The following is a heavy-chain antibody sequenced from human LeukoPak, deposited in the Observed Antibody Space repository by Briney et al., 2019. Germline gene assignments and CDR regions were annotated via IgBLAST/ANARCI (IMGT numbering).Heavy chain of an antibody. J-gene: IGHJ4*02. V-gene: IGHV4-39*01. Sequence: KASETLSLTCTVSGGSISSSSYYWGWIRQPPGKGLEWIGSIYYSGSTYYNPSLKRRATISVDTSKNKFSLKLSSVTAADKAVYYCARPLRGVTGKIDYWGQGTLVTVSS. CDR2: IYYSGST. D-gene: IGHD2-21*02. CDR3: ARPLRGVTGKIDY. CDR1: GGSISSSSYY.